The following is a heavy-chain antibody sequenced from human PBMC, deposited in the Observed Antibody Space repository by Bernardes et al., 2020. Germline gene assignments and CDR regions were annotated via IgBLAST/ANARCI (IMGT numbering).Heavy chain of an antibody. Sequence: GGSLRHSCAASGFTFSSYEMNWVRQAPGKGLEWVSYISSSGSTIYYADSVKGRFTISRDNAKNSLYLQMNSLRAEDTAVYYCARWLGSYNYYYYYYMDVWGKGTTVTVSS. CDR1: GFTFSSYE. J-gene: IGHJ6*03. CDR2: ISSSGSTI. D-gene: IGHD6-19*01. V-gene: IGHV3-48*03. CDR3: ARWLGSYNYYYYYYMDV.